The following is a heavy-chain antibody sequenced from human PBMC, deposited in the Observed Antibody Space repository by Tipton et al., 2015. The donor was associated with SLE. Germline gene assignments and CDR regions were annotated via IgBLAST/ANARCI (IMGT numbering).Heavy chain of an antibody. J-gene: IGHJ4*02. CDR1: GGSISSSSYY. CDR3: ARSGGQWLVLVFDY. D-gene: IGHD6-19*01. V-gene: IGHV4-39*07. Sequence: TLSLTCTVSGGSISSSSYYWGWIRQPPGKGLEWIGSIYYSGSTYYNPSLKSRVTISVDTSKNQVSLKLSSVTAADTAVYYCARSGGQWLVLVFDYWGQGSLVTVSS. CDR2: IYYSGST.